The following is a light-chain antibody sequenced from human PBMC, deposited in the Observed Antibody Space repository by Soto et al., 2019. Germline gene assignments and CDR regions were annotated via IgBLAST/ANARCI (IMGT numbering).Light chain of an antibody. J-gene: IGKJ5*01. V-gene: IGKV1-12*01. CDR2: AAS. CDR1: QDISGW. CDR3: LQADTFPIT. Sequence: DIHMTQSLSSVSASVGYRVTITCRASQDISGWLAWYQQKPGRAPKLLIYAASSLQSGVPTRFAGNGSGTSFTLTITSLQPEDFATYYCLQADTFPITFGQGTLLEI.